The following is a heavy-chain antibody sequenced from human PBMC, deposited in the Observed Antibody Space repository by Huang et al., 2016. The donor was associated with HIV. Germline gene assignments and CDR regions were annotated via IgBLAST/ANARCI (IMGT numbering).Heavy chain of an antibody. CDR2: IFWNSDDI. D-gene: IGHD3-10*01. CDR3: AKGLGGSYYYYLDQ. Sequence: EVQVVESGGGLVQPGRSLRLSCVAFGFNFNNYAMHWVRQPPGKGLGWVAGIFWNSDDIGYVESVKGRFTISRDNAKNSLYLQMNRLRPEDTALYYCAKGLGGSYYYYLDQWGQGTLVTVSS. J-gene: IGHJ4*02. V-gene: IGHV3-9*01. CDR1: GFNFNNYA.